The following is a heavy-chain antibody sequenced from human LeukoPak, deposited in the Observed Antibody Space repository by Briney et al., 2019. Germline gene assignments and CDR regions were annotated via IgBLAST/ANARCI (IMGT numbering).Heavy chain of an antibody. CDR2: ISSSSSYI. D-gene: IGHD3-10*01. Sequence: GGSLRLSCAASGFTFSSYSMDWVRQAPGKGLEWVSSISSSSSYIYYADSVKGRFTISRDNAKNSLYLQMNSLRAEDTAMYYCARDRQTITMVRGVHPLDYWGQGTLVTVSS. CDR1: GFTFSSYS. V-gene: IGHV3-21*01. CDR3: ARDRQTITMVRGVHPLDY. J-gene: IGHJ4*02.